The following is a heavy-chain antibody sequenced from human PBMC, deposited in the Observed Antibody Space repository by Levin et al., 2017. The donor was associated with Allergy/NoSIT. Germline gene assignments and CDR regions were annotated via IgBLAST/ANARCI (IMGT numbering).Heavy chain of an antibody. Sequence: SCAASGFTFSSYGMHWVRQAPGKGLEWVAVISYDGSNKYYADSVKGRFTISRDNSKNTLYLQMNSLRAEDTAVYYCAKENQRHGWFDPWGQGTLVTVSS. J-gene: IGHJ5*02. V-gene: IGHV3-30*18. CDR3: AKENQRHGWFDP. CDR2: ISYDGSNK. CDR1: GFTFSSYG.